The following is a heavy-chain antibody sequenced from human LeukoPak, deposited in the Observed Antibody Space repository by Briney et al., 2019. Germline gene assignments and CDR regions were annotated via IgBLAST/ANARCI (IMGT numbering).Heavy chain of an antibody. CDR1: GFTFSSYA. CDR3: ARDYYGSGSYPYYYYGMDV. D-gene: IGHD3-10*01. V-gene: IGHV3-30*04. CDR2: ISYDGSNK. Sequence: GSLRLSCAASGFTFSSYAMHWVRQAPGKGLEWVAVISYDGSNKYYADSVKGRFTISRDNSKNTLYLQMNSLRAEDTAVYYCARDYYGSGSYPYYYYGMDVWGQGTTVTVSS. J-gene: IGHJ6*02.